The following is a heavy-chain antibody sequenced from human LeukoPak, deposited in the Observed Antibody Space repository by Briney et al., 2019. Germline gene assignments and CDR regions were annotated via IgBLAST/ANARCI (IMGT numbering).Heavy chain of an antibody. D-gene: IGHD2-2*01. CDR3: AKDRLYCSSTSCYARTYYFDY. V-gene: IGHV3-30*02. J-gene: IGHJ4*02. CDR2: IRYDGSNK. CDR1: GFTFSSYG. Sequence: GGSLRLSCAASGFTFSSYGMHWVRQAPGKGLEWVAFIRYDGSNKYYADSVKGRFTISRDNSKNTLYLQMNSLRAEDTAVYYCAKDRLYCSSTSCYARTYYFDYWGQGTLVTVSS.